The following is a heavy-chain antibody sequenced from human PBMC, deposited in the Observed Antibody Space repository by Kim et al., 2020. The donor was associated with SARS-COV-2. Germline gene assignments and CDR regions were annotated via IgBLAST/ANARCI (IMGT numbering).Heavy chain of an antibody. CDR3: ATQRSETTIFDN. D-gene: IGHD1-1*01. J-gene: IGHJ4*02. Sequence: GGSLRLSCAVSGFTVSGNYMSWVRQAPGKGLEWVSALYSGGTTFYAESVRGRFTISGDNFKNTLYLQMSSLRAEDTAVYYCATQRSETTIFDNWGPGTL. V-gene: IGHV3-53*01. CDR1: GFTVSGNY. CDR2: LYSGGTT.